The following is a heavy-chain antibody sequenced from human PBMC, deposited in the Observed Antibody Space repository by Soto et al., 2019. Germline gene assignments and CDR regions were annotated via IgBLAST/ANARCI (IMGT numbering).Heavy chain of an antibody. D-gene: IGHD3-10*01. CDR3: ATPSGSGGYYAGFDY. CDR1: GGTFSSYA. Sequence: QVQLVQSGAEVKKPGSSVKVSCKASGGTFSSYAISWVRQAPGQGLEWKGGIIPFFGTANYAQTVQGRVTIPADESTSTVYMELSSLRSEDTAVYYCATPSGSGGYYAGFDYWGQGTLVTVSS. J-gene: IGHJ4*02. V-gene: IGHV1-69*12. CDR2: IIPFFGTA.